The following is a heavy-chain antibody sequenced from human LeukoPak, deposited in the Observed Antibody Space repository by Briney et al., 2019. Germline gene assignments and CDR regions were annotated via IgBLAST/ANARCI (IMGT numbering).Heavy chain of an antibody. CDR3: AKDGAWLRFDD. Sequence: GGTLRLSCAGSGFPFSSHGMNWVRQAPGKGLEWVSGISPGGGPTYYADSVRGRFTISRDDSKNTLCLQMQNLRAEDTAVYYCAKDGAWLRFDDWGQGILVTVSS. V-gene: IGHV3-23*01. D-gene: IGHD5-12*01. CDR2: ISPGGGPT. CDR1: GFPFSSHG. J-gene: IGHJ4*02.